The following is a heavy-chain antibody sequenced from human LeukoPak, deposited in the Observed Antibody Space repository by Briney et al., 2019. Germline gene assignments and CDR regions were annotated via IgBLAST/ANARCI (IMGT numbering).Heavy chain of an antibody. CDR3: GKDRIYCSGDDCPGHIDS. D-gene: IGHD2-15*01. CDR1: GGTFGSYA. V-gene: IGHV1-69*11. J-gene: IGHJ4*02. Sequence: SVKVSCKASGGTFGSYAISWVRQAPGQGLEWMGRIIPILDTANSAQKFQDRLTITADESTSTAYMELTSLRFEDSAFYYCGKDRIYCSGDDCPGHIDSWGQGTLVTVSA. CDR2: IIPILDTA.